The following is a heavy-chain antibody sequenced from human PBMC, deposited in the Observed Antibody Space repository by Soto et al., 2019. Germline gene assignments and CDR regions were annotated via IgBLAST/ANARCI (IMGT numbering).Heavy chain of an antibody. CDR3: AREWGSSWFDAFDI. CDR2: IKQDGSEK. V-gene: IGHV3-7*01. CDR1: GFTFSSYW. J-gene: IGHJ3*02. Sequence: GSLRLSCAASGFTFSSYWMSWVRQAPGKGLEWVANIKQDGSEKYYVDSVKGRFTISRDNAKNSLYLQMNSLRAEDTAVYYCAREWGSSWFDAFDIWGQGTMVTVSS. D-gene: IGHD6-13*01.